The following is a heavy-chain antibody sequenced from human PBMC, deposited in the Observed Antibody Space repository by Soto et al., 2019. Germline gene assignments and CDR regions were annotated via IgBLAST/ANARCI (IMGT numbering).Heavy chain of an antibody. D-gene: IGHD3-10*01. CDR3: ARPDGESIHYYHGMDV. Sequence: QVQLVESGGGLVKPGGSLRLSCAASGVTFSDYYMAWIRQAPGKFLEYVSYISRDGDSIYYADSVKVRFTISRDNAKTPLALQMNSLRAEDTAVYYCARPDGESIHYYHGMDVWGQASTVSVSS. CDR1: GVTFSDYY. J-gene: IGHJ6*02. CDR2: ISRDGDSI. V-gene: IGHV3-11*01.